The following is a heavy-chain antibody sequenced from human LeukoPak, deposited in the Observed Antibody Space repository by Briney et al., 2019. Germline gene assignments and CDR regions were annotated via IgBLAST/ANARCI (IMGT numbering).Heavy chain of an antibody. D-gene: IGHD6-19*01. J-gene: IGHJ4*02. CDR2: INAGNGNT. CDR3: ARAIRDSSGAGRNSYYFDY. Sequence: ASVTVSCKASGYTFTSYAMHWVRQAPGQRLEWMGWINAGNGNTKYSQKFQGRVTITRDTSASTAYMELSSLRSEDTAMYYCARAIRDSSGAGRNSYYFDYWGQGTLVTVSS. V-gene: IGHV1-3*01. CDR1: GYTFTSYA.